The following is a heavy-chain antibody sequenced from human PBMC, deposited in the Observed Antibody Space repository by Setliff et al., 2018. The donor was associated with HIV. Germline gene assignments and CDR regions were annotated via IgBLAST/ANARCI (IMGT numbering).Heavy chain of an antibody. CDR3: ARPTTGVGGGAAFDI. J-gene: IGHJ3*02. Sequence: SETLSLTCTVSGGSVSSRGYYWGWIRQPPGKGPEWIANILYGGNTYYNPSLKSRVTISVDTSKNHFSLKLNSVTATDTAVYFCARPTTGVGGGAAFDIWGQGTMVTVSS. D-gene: IGHD2-8*01. V-gene: IGHV4-39*02. CDR2: ILYGGNT. CDR1: GGSVSSRGYY.